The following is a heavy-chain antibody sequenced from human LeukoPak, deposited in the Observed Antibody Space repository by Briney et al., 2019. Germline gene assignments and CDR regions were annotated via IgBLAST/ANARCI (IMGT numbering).Heavy chain of an antibody. J-gene: IGHJ4*02. CDR1: GFTFSSYA. V-gene: IGHV3-30-3*01. Sequence: GRSLRPSCAASGFTFSSYAMHWVRQAPGKGLEWVAVISYDGSNKYYADSVKGRFTISRDNSKNTVYVQMNSLRAEDTAVYYCARDSLWGYFDYWGQGTLVTVSS. CDR3: ARDSLWGYFDY. CDR2: ISYDGSNK. D-gene: IGHD3-16*01.